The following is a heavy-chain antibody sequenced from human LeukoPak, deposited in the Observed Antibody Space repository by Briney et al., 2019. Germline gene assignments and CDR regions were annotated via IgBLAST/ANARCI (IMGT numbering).Heavy chain of an antibody. J-gene: IGHJ4*02. D-gene: IGHD2/OR15-2a*01. CDR1: GGSIDRYW. Sequence: SQTLSLTCTVSGGSIDRYWWSWIRQSPGKGLEWIGYIHQSGSTDYNPSLKSRVSMSVDTSKKNFSLQVRSVTAADTAVYYCATIGSGDYWGPGILVTVSS. CDR3: ATIGSGDY. V-gene: IGHV4-59*01. CDR2: IHQSGST.